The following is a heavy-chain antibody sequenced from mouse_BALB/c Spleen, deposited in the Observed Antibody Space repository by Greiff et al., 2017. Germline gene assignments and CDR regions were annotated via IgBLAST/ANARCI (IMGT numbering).Heavy chain of an antibody. V-gene: IGHV2-9*02. Sequence: VKLVESGPGLVAPSQSLSLTCTVSGFSLTSYGVHWVRQPPGKGLEWLGVIWAGGSTNYNSALMSRLSISKDNSKSKVFLKMNSLQTDDTAMYYCARDGGYGNGKLAYWGQGTRVTVAA. CDR1: GFSLTSYG. CDR3: ARDGGYGNGKLAY. D-gene: IGHD2-1*01. J-gene: IGHJ3*01. CDR2: IWAGGST.